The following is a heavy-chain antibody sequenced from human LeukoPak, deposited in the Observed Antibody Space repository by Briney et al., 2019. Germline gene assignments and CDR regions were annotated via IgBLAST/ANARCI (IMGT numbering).Heavy chain of an antibody. CDR2: IIPIFGTA. CDR1: GGTFSSYA. J-gene: IGHJ5*02. V-gene: IGHV1-69*05. CDR3: ARERGIQLPKGGIDP. Sequence: SVKVSCKASGGTFSSYAISWVRQAPGQGLEWMGRIIPIFGTANYAQKFQGRVTTTTDESTSTAYMELSSLRSEDTAVYYCARERGIQLPKGGIDPWGQGTLVTVSS. D-gene: IGHD5-18*01.